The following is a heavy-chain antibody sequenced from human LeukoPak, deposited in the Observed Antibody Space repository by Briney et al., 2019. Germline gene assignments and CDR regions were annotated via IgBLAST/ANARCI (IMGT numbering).Heavy chain of an antibody. V-gene: IGHV4-34*01. CDR2: INHSGST. CDR3: ARGRGYCSSTSCYPYYYYYMDV. CDR1: GGSFSGYY. D-gene: IGHD2-2*01. Sequence: SETLSLTCAVYGGSFSGYYWSWIRQPPGKGLEWIGEINHSGSTNYNPSLKSRVTLSVDTSKNQFSLKLSSVPAADTAVYYCARGRGYCSSTSCYPYYYYYMDVWGKGTTVTVSS. J-gene: IGHJ6*03.